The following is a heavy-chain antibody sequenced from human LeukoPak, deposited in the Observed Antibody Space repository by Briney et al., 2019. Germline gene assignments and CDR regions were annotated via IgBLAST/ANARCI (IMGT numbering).Heavy chain of an antibody. Sequence: PGGSLRLSCAASGFTFSTYNMNWVRQAPGKGLVWVSRINSDGSSTSYADSVKGRFTISRDNAKNTLYLQMNSLRAEDTAVYYCARGSIAAAGYYYYYMDVWGEGTTVTVSS. V-gene: IGHV3-74*01. CDR2: INSDGSST. CDR1: GFTFSTYN. CDR3: ARGSIAAAGYYYYYMDV. J-gene: IGHJ6*03. D-gene: IGHD6-13*01.